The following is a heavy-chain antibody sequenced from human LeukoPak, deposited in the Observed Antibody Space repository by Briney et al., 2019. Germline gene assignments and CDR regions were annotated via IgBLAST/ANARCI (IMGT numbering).Heavy chain of an antibody. J-gene: IGHJ5*02. Sequence: PGGSLRLSCAASGSTFSSYWMSWVRQAPGKGLEWVANIKQDGSEKYYVDSVKGRFTISRDNAKNSLYLQMNSLRAEDTAVYYCARIVGLGRYYDFWSGYYTGGSWFDPWGQGTLVTVSS. CDR1: GSTFSSYW. CDR2: IKQDGSEK. V-gene: IGHV3-7*01. D-gene: IGHD3-3*01. CDR3: ARIVGLGRYYDFWSGYYTGGSWFDP.